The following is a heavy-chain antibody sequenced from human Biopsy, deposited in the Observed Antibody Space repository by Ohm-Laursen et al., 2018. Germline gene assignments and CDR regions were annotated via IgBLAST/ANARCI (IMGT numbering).Heavy chain of an antibody. J-gene: IGHJ4*02. CDR2: INPSGSTT. Sequence: ASVKVSCKASGYSFTSYYMHWVRQAPGQGLEWMGIINPSGSTTSYLQIFQGRVTMTRDTSKSTVYMELSSLRSADTAVYFCARNTGWYGDLYYFDYWGQGTLVTVSS. D-gene: IGHD6-19*01. CDR1: GYSFTSYY. V-gene: IGHV1-46*01. CDR3: ARNTGWYGDLYYFDY.